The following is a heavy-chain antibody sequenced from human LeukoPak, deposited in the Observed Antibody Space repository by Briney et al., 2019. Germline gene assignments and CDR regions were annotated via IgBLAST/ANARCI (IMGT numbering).Heavy chain of an antibody. J-gene: IGHJ6*03. D-gene: IGHD5-18*01. CDR2: ISWNSGSI. CDR3: ARAHSYGSSGNYYYYMDV. CDR1: GFTFDDYA. V-gene: IGHV3-9*03. Sequence: GGSLRLSCAASGFTFDDYAMHWVRQAPGKGLEWVSGISWNSGSIGYADSVKGRFTISRDNAKNSLYLQMNSLRAEDMALYYCARAHSYGSSGNYYYYMDVWGKGTTVTVSS.